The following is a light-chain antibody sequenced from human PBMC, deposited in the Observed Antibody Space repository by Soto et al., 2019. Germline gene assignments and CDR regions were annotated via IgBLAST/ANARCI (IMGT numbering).Light chain of an antibody. CDR3: QQYVTSPSIT. V-gene: IGKV3-20*01. CDR2: AAS. Sequence: EIVLTQSPGALSLSPGDRATLSCWAGESIGDYLAWYQQRPGQAPRLLIYAASRRASGTPHRFSGSGSERAFTLAISGLEPADFGVYYCQQYVTSPSITFGQGTRLEIK. J-gene: IGKJ5*01. CDR1: ESIGDY.